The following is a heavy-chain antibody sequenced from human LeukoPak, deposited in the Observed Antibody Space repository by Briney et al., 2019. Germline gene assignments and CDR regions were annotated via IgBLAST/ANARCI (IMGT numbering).Heavy chain of an antibody. CDR2: INPNSGGT. J-gene: IGHJ4*02. V-gene: IGHV1-2*02. Sequence: GASVKVSCKASGYTFTGYYMHWVRQAPGQGLEWMGWINPNSGGTNYAQKFQGRVTMTRDTSISTAYMELSRLRSDDTAVYYCARETSGDAGLGYFDYWGQGTLVIVSS. CDR3: ARETSGDAGLGYFDY. CDR1: GYTFTGYY. D-gene: IGHD2-2*01.